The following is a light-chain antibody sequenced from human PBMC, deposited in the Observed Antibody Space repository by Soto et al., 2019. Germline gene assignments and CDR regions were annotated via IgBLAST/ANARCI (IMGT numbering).Light chain of an antibody. CDR3: QQYENYWT. Sequence: DTQMTQSPSTLSASIGDRVTITCRASQSISTWLAWYQQKPGKAPKLLIYAASTLENGVPTRFSGTGSETEFTLTVSSLQPDDSATYYCQQYENYWTFGQGTKVDIK. CDR2: AAS. V-gene: IGKV1-5*01. CDR1: QSISTW. J-gene: IGKJ1*01.